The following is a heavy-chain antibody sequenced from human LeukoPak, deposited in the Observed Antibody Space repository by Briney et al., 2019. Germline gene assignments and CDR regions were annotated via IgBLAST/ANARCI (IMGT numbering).Heavy chain of an antibody. CDR1: GFTFSTYG. CDR2: ISGSGGST. Sequence: GGTLRLSCAASGFTFSTYGMSWVRQAPGKGLEWVSAISGSGGSTYYADSVKGRFTISRDNSKNTLYLHMNSLRAEETAVYYCAKRYTDYWGQGTLVTVSS. V-gene: IGHV3-23*01. J-gene: IGHJ4*02. D-gene: IGHD1-1*01. CDR3: AKRYTDY.